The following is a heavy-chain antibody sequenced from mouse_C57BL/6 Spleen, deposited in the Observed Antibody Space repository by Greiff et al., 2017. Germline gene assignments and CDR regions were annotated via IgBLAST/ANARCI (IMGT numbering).Heavy chain of an antibody. CDR3: ATYYSNDYAMDY. D-gene: IGHD2-5*01. V-gene: IGHV1-69*01. CDR1: GYTFTSYW. J-gene: IGHJ4*01. CDR2: IDPSDSYT. Sequence: QVQLQQPGAELVMPGASVKLSCKASGYTFTSYWMHWVKQRPGQGLERIGEIDPSDSYTNYNQKFKGKSTLTVDKSSSTAYMQLSSLTSEDSAVYYCATYYSNDYAMDYWGQGTSVTVAS.